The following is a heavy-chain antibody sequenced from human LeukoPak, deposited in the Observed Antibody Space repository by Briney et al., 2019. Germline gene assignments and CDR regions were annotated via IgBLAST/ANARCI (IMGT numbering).Heavy chain of an antibody. CDR1: GFSISSGCY. V-gene: IGHV4-38-2*01. D-gene: IGHD5-12*01. CDR2: IYHSGST. CDR3: ARLTERRVPYSGYERYWFDP. J-gene: IGHJ5*02. Sequence: KPSETLSLTCAVSGFSISSGCYWGWVRQPPGKGLEWIGSIYHSGSTYYNPSLKSRVTISVDTSKNQFSLKLSSVTAADTAVYYCARLTERRVPYSGYERYWFDPWGQGTLVTVSS.